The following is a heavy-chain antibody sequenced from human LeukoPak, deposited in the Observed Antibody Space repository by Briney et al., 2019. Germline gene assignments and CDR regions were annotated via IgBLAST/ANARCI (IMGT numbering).Heavy chain of an antibody. Sequence: SVKVSCKASGGTFSSYAISWVRQAPGQGLEWMGGIIPIFGTANYAQKFQGRVTITADESTSTAYMELSSLRSEDTAVYYCASSQYYDFRGGYYDPFDYWGQGTLVTVSS. CDR2: IIPIFGTA. D-gene: IGHD3-3*01. CDR1: GGTFSSYA. J-gene: IGHJ4*02. CDR3: ASSQYYDFRGGYYDPFDY. V-gene: IGHV1-69*13.